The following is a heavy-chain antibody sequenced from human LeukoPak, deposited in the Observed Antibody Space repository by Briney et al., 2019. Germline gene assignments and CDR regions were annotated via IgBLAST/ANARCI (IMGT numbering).Heavy chain of an antibody. CDR3: ARGAQLRLGELSLYYYFDY. CDR1: GGSFSGYY. J-gene: IGHJ4*02. D-gene: IGHD3-16*02. Sequence: SETLSLTCAVYGGSFSGYYWSWIRQPPGKGLEWIGYIYYSGSTNYNPSLKSRVTISVDTSKNQFSLKLSSVTAADTAVYYCARGAQLRLGELSLYYYFDYWGQGTLVTVSS. CDR2: IYYSGST. V-gene: IGHV4-59*01.